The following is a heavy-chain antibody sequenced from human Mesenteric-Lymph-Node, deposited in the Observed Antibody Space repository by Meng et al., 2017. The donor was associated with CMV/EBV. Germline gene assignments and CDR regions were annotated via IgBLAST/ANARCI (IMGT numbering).Heavy chain of an antibody. V-gene: IGHV3-30*02. Sequence: GESLKISCAASGFTFSSYNMIWVRQAPGKGLEWVAFIRYDGSNEYYGDSVKGRFSISRDNSKNTLYLQMNSLRAEDTGVYYCTKDLTAAGSTWGQGTLVTVSS. D-gene: IGHD6-13*01. J-gene: IGHJ5*02. CDR2: IRYDGSNE. CDR1: GFTFSSYN. CDR3: TKDLTAAGST.